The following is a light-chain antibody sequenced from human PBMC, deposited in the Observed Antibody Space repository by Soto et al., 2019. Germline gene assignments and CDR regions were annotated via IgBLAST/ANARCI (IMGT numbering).Light chain of an antibody. CDR1: QSINSY. V-gene: IGKV1-39*01. CDR2: AAS. J-gene: IGKJ1*01. CDR3: QQSFSTPRT. Sequence: DIQMTQSPSSQSASVGDRVTITCRESQSINSYLNWYQQKPGKAPKLLIYAASSLQSGVPSRFSGSGSETDFTLTISSLQPDDFATYYCQQSFSTPRTFGQGTRVEI.